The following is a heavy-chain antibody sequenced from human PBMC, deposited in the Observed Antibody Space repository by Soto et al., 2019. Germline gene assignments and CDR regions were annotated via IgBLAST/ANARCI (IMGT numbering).Heavy chain of an antibody. V-gene: IGHV1-69*04. CDR2: IIPILGIA. CDR1: GGTFSSYT. J-gene: IGHJ2*01. Sequence: SVKVPCKSSGGTFSSYTISWVRQAPGQGLEWMGRIIPILGIANYAQKFQGRVTITADKSTSTAYMELSSLRSEDTAVYYCAIDTVTTDLGVWYFDLWGRGTLVTVSS. CDR3: AIDTVTTDLGVWYFDL. D-gene: IGHD4-17*01.